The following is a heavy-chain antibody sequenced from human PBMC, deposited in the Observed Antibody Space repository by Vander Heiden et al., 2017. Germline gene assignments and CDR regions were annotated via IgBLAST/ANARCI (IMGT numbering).Heavy chain of an antibody. Sequence: QVQLVESGGGMVQPGRSLRLSCAAAGFTFTSYAMHWVRQAPGKGLEWVAVRSYDGRNKYYADSVKGRFTISRDNSKNTRDLQMNSLRAEDTAVYYCARDGTARGTDAEYFQHWGQGTLVTVSS. J-gene: IGHJ1*01. CDR2: RSYDGRNK. CDR1: GFTFTSYA. D-gene: IGHD5-18*01. CDR3: ARDGTARGTDAEYFQH. V-gene: IGHV3-30*04.